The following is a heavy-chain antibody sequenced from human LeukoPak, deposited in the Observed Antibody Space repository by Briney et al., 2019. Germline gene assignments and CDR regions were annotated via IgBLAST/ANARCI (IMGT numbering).Heavy chain of an antibody. V-gene: IGHV3-23*01. CDR1: GFTFSSYG. CDR2: ISGSAYYT. CDR3: AKHSGSYFIYYVDS. Sequence: GGSLRLSCAASGFTFSSYGMSWVRQAPGKGLEWVSTISGSAYYTYYADSVKGRFTISRDNSANTLYLQMNSLRAEDTALYYCAKHSGSYFIYYVDSWGQGTLVTVSS. J-gene: IGHJ4*02. D-gene: IGHD1-26*01.